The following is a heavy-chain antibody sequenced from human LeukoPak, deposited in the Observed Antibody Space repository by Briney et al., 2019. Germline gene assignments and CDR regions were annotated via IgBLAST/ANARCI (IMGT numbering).Heavy chain of an antibody. CDR2: ISSTSTTI. CDR3: ARAGGYYDSSGDRKDLSLLDY. D-gene: IGHD3-22*01. Sequence: GGSLRLSCAASGFTLNLYSMNWVRQAPGKGLEWLSYISSTSTTIYYADSVKGRFTISRDKAKNSLYLQMNSLRADDTAGYYCARAGGYYDSSGDRKDLSLLDYWGQGTLVTVSS. J-gene: IGHJ4*02. CDR1: GFTLNLYS. V-gene: IGHV3-48*01.